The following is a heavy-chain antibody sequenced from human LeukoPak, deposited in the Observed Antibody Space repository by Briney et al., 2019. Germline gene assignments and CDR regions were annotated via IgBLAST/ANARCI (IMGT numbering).Heavy chain of an antibody. CDR1: GGTFSSYA. Sequence: ASVKVSRKASGGTFSSYAISWVRQAPGQGLEWMGGIIPIFGTANYAQKFQGRVTITTDESTSTAYMELSSLRSEDTAVYYCARGYSSSSHHFDYWGQGTLVTVSS. CDR2: IIPIFGTA. J-gene: IGHJ4*02. V-gene: IGHV1-69*05. D-gene: IGHD6-6*01. CDR3: ARGYSSSSHHFDY.